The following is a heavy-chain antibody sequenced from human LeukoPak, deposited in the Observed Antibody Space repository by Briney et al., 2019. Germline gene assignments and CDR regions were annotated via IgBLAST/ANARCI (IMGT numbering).Heavy chain of an antibody. CDR2: IYYSGST. J-gene: IGHJ6*03. V-gene: IGHV4-61*01. Sequence: PSETLSLTCTVSGGSISSGSYYWSWIRQPPGKGLEWIGYIYYSGSTNYNPSLKSRVTISVDTSKNQFSLKLSSVTAADTAVYYCARGPPMTTVTTYYYYYMDVWGKGTTVTVSS. CDR3: ARGPPMTTVTTYYYYYMDV. D-gene: IGHD4-11*01. CDR1: GGSISSGSYY.